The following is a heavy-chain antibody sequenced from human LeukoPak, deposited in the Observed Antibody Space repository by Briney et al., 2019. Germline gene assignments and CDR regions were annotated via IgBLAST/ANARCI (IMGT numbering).Heavy chain of an antibody. CDR1: GGSFSGYY. CDR3: ARFPPYGEMATMGRDY. J-gene: IGHJ4*02. D-gene: IGHD5-24*01. CDR2: INHSEST. Sequence: PSETLSLTCAVYGGSFSGYYWSWIRQPPGKGLEWIGEINHSESTNYNPSLKSRVTVSVDTSKNQFSLKLSSVTAADTAVYYCARFPPYGEMATMGRDYWGRGTLVTVSS. V-gene: IGHV4-34*01.